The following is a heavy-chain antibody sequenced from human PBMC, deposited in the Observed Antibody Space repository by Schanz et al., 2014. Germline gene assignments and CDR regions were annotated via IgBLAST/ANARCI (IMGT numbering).Heavy chain of an antibody. J-gene: IGHJ4*02. Sequence: QVHLMESGGGVVQPGRSLRLSCVASGFTFSSYDVFWVRQAPGKGLEWVAILWHDGSKKYYADSVKGRFTVSRDNSKNTLYLQMNSLRAEDTAVYFCAKIERNEDWGQGTLVTVSS. CDR1: GFTFSSYD. D-gene: IGHD1-1*01. CDR3: AKIERNED. CDR2: LWHDGSKK. V-gene: IGHV3-33*06.